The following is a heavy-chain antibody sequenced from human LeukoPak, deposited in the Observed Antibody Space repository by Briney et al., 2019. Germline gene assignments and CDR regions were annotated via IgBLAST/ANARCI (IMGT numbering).Heavy chain of an antibody. D-gene: IGHD3-3*01. J-gene: IGHJ4*02. V-gene: IGHV3-23*01. CDR1: GFTFSNNG. Sequence: GGSLSFYCAASGFTFSNNGRRWLRQAQGKGLKGISGITGSGGSTYYADSVRGRFTIARDNCKDTLYLKMHSLRAEDTPIYYCARDARLLSFLKWGQGTLVTVSS. CDR2: ITGSGGST. CDR3: ARDARLLSFLK.